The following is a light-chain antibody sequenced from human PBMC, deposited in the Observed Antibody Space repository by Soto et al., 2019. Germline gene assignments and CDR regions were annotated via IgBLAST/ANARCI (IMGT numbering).Light chain of an antibody. CDR3: SSFTSTSTLVV. J-gene: IGLJ2*01. CDR1: SSDVGDYDF. CDR2: EVN. Sequence: QSALTQPASVSGSPGQSITISCTGSSSDVGDYDFVSWYQQHPGKAPKLIIYEVNDRPSGVSNRFSGSKSGNTASLTISGLQAEDDAHYYCSSFTSTSTLVVFGGGTKLTVL. V-gene: IGLV2-14*01.